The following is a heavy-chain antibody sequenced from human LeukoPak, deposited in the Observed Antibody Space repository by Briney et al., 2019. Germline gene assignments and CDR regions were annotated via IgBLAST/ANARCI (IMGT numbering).Heavy chain of an antibody. V-gene: IGHV3-49*04. CDR3: TRDQTPYY. Sequence: TGGSLRLSCTASGFTFGDYAMTWVRQAPWKGLEWVGFIRSKVYGGTPEYAASVKGRFTISRDDSKGIAYLQMNSLKTEDTAVYYCTRDQTPYYWGQGTLVTVSS. CDR2: IRSKVYGGTP. CDR1: GFTFGDYA. J-gene: IGHJ4*02.